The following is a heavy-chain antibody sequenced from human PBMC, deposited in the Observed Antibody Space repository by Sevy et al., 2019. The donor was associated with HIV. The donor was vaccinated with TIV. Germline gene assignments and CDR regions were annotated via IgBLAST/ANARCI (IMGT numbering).Heavy chain of an antibody. J-gene: IGHJ4*02. D-gene: IGHD2-2*01. CDR3: ARGFNCSSTSCPISRTYYFDY. Sequence: SETLSLTCAVYGGSFSGYYWRWIRQPPGKGLEWIGEINHSGSTNYNPSLKSRVIISVDTSKNQFSLKLSSVTAADTAVYYCARGFNCSSTSCPISRTYYFDYWGQGTLVTVSS. CDR1: GGSFSGYY. V-gene: IGHV4-34*01. CDR2: INHSGST.